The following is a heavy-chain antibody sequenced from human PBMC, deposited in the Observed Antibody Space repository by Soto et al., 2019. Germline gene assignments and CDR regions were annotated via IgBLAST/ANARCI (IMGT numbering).Heavy chain of an antibody. D-gene: IGHD6-13*01. J-gene: IGHJ4*02. CDR2: ISGSGGST. V-gene: IGHV3-23*01. Sequence: PGGSLRLSCAASGFTFSSYAMSWVRQAPGKGLEWVSAISGSGGSTYYADSVKGRFTISRDNSKNTLYLQMNSLRAEDTAVYYCANTPMYSSSWYSGYWGQGTLVTVSS. CDR1: GFTFSSYA. CDR3: ANTPMYSSSWYSGY.